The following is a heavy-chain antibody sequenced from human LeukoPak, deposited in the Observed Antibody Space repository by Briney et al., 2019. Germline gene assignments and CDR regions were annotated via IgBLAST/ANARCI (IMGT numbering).Heavy chain of an antibody. J-gene: IGHJ5*02. V-gene: IGHV4-39*07. CDR1: GGSISGSSYY. Sequence: SETLSLTCTVSGGSISGSSYYWGWIRQPPGKGLEWIGSIYYSGSTYYNPSLKSRVTISVDTSKNQFSLKLSSVTAADTAVYYCARDYDSTSRDWFDPWGQGTLVTVSS. CDR3: ARDYDSTSRDWFDP. CDR2: IYYSGST. D-gene: IGHD2-2*01.